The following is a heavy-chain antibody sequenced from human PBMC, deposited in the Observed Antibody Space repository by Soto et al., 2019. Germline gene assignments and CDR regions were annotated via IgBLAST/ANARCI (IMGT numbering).Heavy chain of an antibody. Sequence: PSETLSLTCGVYGGSFSGYYWSWIRQPPGKGLEWIGEIDHSGSTNYNPSLKSRVSISVDTSKNQVVLTMTNMDPVDTATYYCAHRQADRGLLWFGELSYNWFDPWGQGTLVTVSS. J-gene: IGHJ5*02. D-gene: IGHD3-10*01. CDR1: GGSFSGYY. CDR3: AHRQADRGLLWFGELSYNWFDP. V-gene: IGHV4-34*01. CDR2: IDHSGST.